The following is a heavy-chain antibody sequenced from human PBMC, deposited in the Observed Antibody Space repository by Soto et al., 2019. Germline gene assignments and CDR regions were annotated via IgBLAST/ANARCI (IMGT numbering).Heavy chain of an antibody. CDR2: ISGSDDST. D-gene: IGHD1-26*01. CDR1: GFTFSSYA. J-gene: IGHJ4*02. Sequence: LRLSCAASGFTFSSYAMSWVRQAPGKGLEWVSAISGSDDSTYYADSVKGRFTISRDNSKHTLYLQMNSLRAEDTAVYYCAKGYGYSGSSHHDYWGQGTLVTVSS. CDR3: AKGYGYSGSSHHDY. V-gene: IGHV3-23*01.